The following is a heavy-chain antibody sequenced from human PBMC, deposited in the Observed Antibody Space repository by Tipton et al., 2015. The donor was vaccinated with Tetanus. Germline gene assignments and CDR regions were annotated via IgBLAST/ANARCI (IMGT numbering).Heavy chain of an antibody. V-gene: IGHV3-66*01. D-gene: IGHD6-19*01. CDR3: ARCRGWYGSCAFDI. J-gene: IGHJ3*02. Sequence: SLRLSCAASEFTVSNNYMSWVRQAPGKGLEWVSFMYSGGGTYYADSVKGRFTISRDKSKNTLYLQMNSLRAEDTAVYYCARCRGWYGSCAFDIWGRGTVVTVSS. CDR1: EFTVSNNY. CDR2: MYSGGGT.